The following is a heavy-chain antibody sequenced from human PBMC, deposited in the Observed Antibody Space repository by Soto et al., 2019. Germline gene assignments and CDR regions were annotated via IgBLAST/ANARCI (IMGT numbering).Heavy chain of an antibody. Sequence: QVQLQESGPGLVKPSQTLSLTCTVSGGSISSGGYFWSWIRQHPGKGLGWIGDINYSGSTYSNPSLKSRVTISVDTSKNQFSLKLSSVTAADTAVYYCARDILLWFGELPPRAHDAFDIWGQGTMVTVSS. CDR3: ARDILLWFGELPPRAHDAFDI. D-gene: IGHD3-10*01. J-gene: IGHJ3*02. CDR1: GGSISSGGYF. CDR2: INYSGST. V-gene: IGHV4-31*03.